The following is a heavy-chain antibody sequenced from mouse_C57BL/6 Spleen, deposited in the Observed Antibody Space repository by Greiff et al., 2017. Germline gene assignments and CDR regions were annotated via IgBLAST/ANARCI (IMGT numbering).Heavy chain of an antibody. CDR2: IDPSDSYT. V-gene: IGHV1-50*01. D-gene: IGHD1-1*01. CDR3: ARRDYYGSSYPYYCDY. Sequence: QVQLQQPGAELVKPGASVKLSCKASGYTFTSYWMQWVKQRPGQGLEWIGEIDPSDSYTNYNQQFKGKATLTVDTSSSTAYMQLSSLTSEDSAVYYCARRDYYGSSYPYYCDYWGQGTTRTVSS. CDR1: GYTFTSYW. J-gene: IGHJ2*01.